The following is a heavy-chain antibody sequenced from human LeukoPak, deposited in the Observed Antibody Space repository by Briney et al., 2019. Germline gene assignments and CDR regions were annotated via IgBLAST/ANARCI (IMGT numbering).Heavy chain of an antibody. CDR2: INPNSGGT. V-gene: IGHV1-2*02. J-gene: IGHJ4*02. D-gene: IGHD3-22*01. CDR3: AREYYDSSAYNQEAIDY. Sequence: ASVKVSCKASGYTFTDYYMHWVRQAPAQGLEWLGWINPNSGGTNYAQKFQGRVTMTRDTSISTAYMELSRLRSVDTAVYYCAREYYDSSAYNQEAIDYWGQGTLVTVSS. CDR1: GYTFTDYY.